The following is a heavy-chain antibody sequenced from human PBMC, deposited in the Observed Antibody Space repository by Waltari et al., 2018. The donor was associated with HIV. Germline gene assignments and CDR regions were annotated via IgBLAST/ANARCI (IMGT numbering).Heavy chain of an antibody. D-gene: IGHD5-12*01. V-gene: IGHV3-21*01. CDR1: GFTFSSFS. Sequence: EVQLVESGGGLVKPGGSLRLSCASSGFTFSSFSMNWVRQAPGKGLEWVESIGRSGDYSYYADSVKGRFTISRDNAKNSRFLQMNSLRGEDTAVYYCVRHINSGYDYWGQGTLVTVSS. CDR3: VRHINSGYDY. J-gene: IGHJ4*02. CDR2: IGRSGDYS.